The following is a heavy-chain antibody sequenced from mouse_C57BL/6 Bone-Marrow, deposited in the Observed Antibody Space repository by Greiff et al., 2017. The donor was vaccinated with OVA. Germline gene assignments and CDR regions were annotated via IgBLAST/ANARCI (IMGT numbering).Heavy chain of an antibody. CDR1: GYTFTSYG. D-gene: IGHD2-5*01. Sequence: VQLQQSGAELARPGASVKLSCKASGYTFTSYGISWVKQRTGQGLEWIGEIYPRSGNTYYNEKFKGKATLTADKSSSTAYMELRSLTSEDSAVYFCARERRSYSNIDYGGQGTTLTVSS. CDR2: IYPRSGNT. J-gene: IGHJ2*01. CDR3: ARERRSYSNIDY. V-gene: IGHV1-81*01.